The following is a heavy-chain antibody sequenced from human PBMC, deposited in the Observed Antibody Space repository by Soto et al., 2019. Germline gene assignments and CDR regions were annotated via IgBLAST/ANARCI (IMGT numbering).Heavy chain of an antibody. CDR1: GNSFTTYY. J-gene: IGHJ4*02. CDR3: AGLYHHDSSGYYDY. D-gene: IGHD3-22*01. V-gene: IGHV1-46*01. Sequence: GASVKVYCKASGNSFTTYYMHWVRQAPGQGLEWMGIINPSGGRTTYAQKFQGRVTMTRDTSTSTFHMELSSLTSEDTAVYYCAGLYHHDSSGYYDYWGQGTLVTVSS. CDR2: INPSGGRT.